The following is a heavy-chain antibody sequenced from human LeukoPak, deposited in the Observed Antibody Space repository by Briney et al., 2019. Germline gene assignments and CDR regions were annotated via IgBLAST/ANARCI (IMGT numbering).Heavy chain of an antibody. Sequence: PWRSLRLPCAASGFTFSSYGMHWVRQAPGKGLEWVAVMSYDGTNKYYVEPVKGRFTISRDNSKNTLYLQMNSLKTEDTAVYYCMKLAGGGYGLRDYFDYWGQGTLVTVSS. V-gene: IGHV3-30*18. J-gene: IGHJ4*02. CDR2: MSYDGTNK. D-gene: IGHD5-12*01. CDR3: MKLAGGGYGLRDYFDY. CDR1: GFTFSSYG.